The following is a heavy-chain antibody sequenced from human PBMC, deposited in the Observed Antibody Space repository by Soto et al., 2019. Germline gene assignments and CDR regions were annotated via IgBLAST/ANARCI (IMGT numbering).Heavy chain of an antibody. Sequence: QVQLVQSGAEVKKPGSSVKVSCKASGGTFSSYAISWVRQAPGQGLEWMGGIIPIFGTANYAQKFQGRVTITADESTITAYMELSSLRSEDTAVYYCARGYCISTSCYAHYYYGMDVWGQGTTVTVSS. J-gene: IGHJ6*02. CDR3: ARGYCISTSCYAHYYYGMDV. V-gene: IGHV1-69*12. CDR2: IIPIFGTA. CDR1: GGTFSSYA. D-gene: IGHD2-2*01.